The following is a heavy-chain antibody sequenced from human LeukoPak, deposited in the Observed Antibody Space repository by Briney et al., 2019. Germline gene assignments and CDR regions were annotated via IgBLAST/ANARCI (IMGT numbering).Heavy chain of an antibody. J-gene: IGHJ6*03. V-gene: IGHV1-69*13. CDR3: ARHYYDSSGYGSHYYYYYMDV. CDR2: IIPIFGTA. CDR1: GGTFSSYA. Sequence: GASVKVSFKASGGTFSSYAISWVRQAPGQGLEWMGGIIPIFGTANYAQKFQGRVTITADESTSTAYMELSSLRCEDTAVYYCARHYYDSSGYGSHYYYYYMDVWGNGTTVTVSS. D-gene: IGHD3-22*01.